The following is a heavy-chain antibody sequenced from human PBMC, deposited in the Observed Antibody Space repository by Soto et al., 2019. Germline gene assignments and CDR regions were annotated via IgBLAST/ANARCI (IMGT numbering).Heavy chain of an antibody. V-gene: IGHV1-3*01. CDR2: INAGNGNT. D-gene: IGHD2-2*01. CDR1: GYTFTSYA. Sequence: ASVKVSCKASGYTFTSYAMHWVRQAPGQRLEWMGWINAGNGNTKYSQKFQGRVTITRDTSASTAYMELSSLRSEDTAVYYCARDHRLAVPAVPWFDPWGQGTLVTVSS. CDR3: ARDHRLAVPAVPWFDP. J-gene: IGHJ5*02.